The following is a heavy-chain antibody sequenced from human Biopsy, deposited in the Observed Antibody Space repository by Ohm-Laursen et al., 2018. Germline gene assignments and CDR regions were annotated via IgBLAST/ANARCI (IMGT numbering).Heavy chain of an antibody. J-gene: IGHJ4*02. CDR2: INQAGTT. CDR1: GKTFSDYQ. D-gene: IGHD2-15*01. V-gene: IGHV4-34*08. CDR3: GNEVHGRDY. Sequence: SDILSLTCAVFGKTFSDYQWSWIRQPPGKGLEWIGQINQAGTTNYNPSLKSRVPISADASKYEFSLRLTSVTAADTAVYLCGNEVHGRDYWGLGAQVTVSS.